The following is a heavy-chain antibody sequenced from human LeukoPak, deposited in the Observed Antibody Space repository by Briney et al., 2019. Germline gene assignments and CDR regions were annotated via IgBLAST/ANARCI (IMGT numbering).Heavy chain of an antibody. J-gene: IGHJ4*02. CDR2: INSDGTLT. D-gene: IGHD6-19*01. CDR1: GFTFRSSW. V-gene: IGHV3-74*01. CDR3: AKERGAGVFDY. Sequence: GGSLRLSCAASGFTFRSSWMHWVRQVPEKGLVWVSRINSDGTLTTNADSVKGRFTISRDNSKNTLYLQMNSLRTEDTAVYYCAKERGAGVFDYWGQGTLVTVSS.